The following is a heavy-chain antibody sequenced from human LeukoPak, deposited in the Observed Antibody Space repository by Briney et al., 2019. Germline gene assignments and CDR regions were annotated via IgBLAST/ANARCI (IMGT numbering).Heavy chain of an antibody. Sequence: SETLSLTCTVSGYSISSGYYWCWIRQPPGKGLEWIGSIYHSGRTYYNPSLKSRVTISVDTSKNQFSLKLSSVTAADTAVYYCARSPVGLELPGFDYWGQGTLVTVSS. CDR2: IYHSGRT. D-gene: IGHD1-7*01. V-gene: IGHV4-38-2*02. CDR3: ARSPVGLELPGFDY. J-gene: IGHJ4*02. CDR1: GYSISSGYY.